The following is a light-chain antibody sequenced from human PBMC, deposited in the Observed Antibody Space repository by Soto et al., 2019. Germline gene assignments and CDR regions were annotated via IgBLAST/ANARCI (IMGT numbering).Light chain of an antibody. Sequence: DVQMTQSPSSLSASVGDRVTITCRASQRVNNYLNWYQQKPGEAPNLLMYGASYLKSGVPTRFSGSGSGTDFTLTISSLQPEDFAIYYCQQTYTTPEITFGQGTRLEIK. CDR2: GAS. CDR1: QRVNNY. CDR3: QQTYTTPEIT. V-gene: IGKV1-39*01. J-gene: IGKJ5*01.